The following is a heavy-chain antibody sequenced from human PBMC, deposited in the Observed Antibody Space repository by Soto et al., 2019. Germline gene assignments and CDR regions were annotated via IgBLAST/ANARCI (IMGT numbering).Heavy chain of an antibody. D-gene: IGHD3-16*01. CDR2: IYYTGST. Sequence: SLTCTVSGGSMSGGDYYWSWIRQPPGKGLEWIGFIYYTGSTYYNPSLQSRVTISVDTSKNQFSLRLTSVTAADTAMYYCALALGVKFDRYSFDYWGQGTVVTVSS. CDR3: ALALGVKFDRYSFDY. CDR1: GGSMSGGDYY. J-gene: IGHJ4*02. V-gene: IGHV4-30-4*01.